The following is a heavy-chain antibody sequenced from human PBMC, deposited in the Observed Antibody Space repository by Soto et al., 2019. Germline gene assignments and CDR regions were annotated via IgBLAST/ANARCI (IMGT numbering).Heavy chain of an antibody. J-gene: IGHJ4*02. CDR3: AGPGYSSQDY. Sequence: GGSLRLSCAASGFTFSSFALSWVRQAPGKGLEWVSAISGSGDGTDYAASVKGRFTISRDNSKNTLYLQMNSLRAEDTAVYYCAGPGYSSQDYWGQGALVTVSS. D-gene: IGHD5-18*01. CDR2: ISGSGDGT. CDR1: GFTFSSFA. V-gene: IGHV3-23*01.